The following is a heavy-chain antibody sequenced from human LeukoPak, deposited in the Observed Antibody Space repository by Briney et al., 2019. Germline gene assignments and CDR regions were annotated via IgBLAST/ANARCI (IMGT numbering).Heavy chain of an antibody. CDR1: GFTFSSYG. CDR3: AKDSIGYSYGKYYFDY. D-gene: IGHD5-18*01. Sequence: GGSLRLSCAASGFTFSSYGMHWVRQAPGKGLEWVAFIRYDGSNKYYADSVKGRFTISRDNSKNTLYLQMNSLRAKDTAVYYCAKDSIGYSYGKYYFDYWGQGTLVTVSS. CDR2: IRYDGSNK. V-gene: IGHV3-30*02. J-gene: IGHJ4*02.